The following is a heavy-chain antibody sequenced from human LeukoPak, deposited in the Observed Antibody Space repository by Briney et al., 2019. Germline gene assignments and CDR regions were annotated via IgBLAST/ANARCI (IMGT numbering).Heavy chain of an antibody. J-gene: IGHJ4*02. Sequence: ASVKVSCKASGYTFTSYGISWVRQAPGQGREGMGWISAYTGNTNYAQKLQGRVTMTTDTSTSTAYMELRSLRSDDTAVYYCARDRGVNYYGSAEIDYWGQGTLVTVSS. CDR3: ARDRGVNYYGSAEIDY. CDR1: GYTFTSYG. CDR2: ISAYTGNT. V-gene: IGHV1-18*01. D-gene: IGHD3-10*01.